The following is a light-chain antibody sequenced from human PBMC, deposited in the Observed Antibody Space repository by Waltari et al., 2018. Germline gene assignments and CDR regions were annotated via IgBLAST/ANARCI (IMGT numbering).Light chain of an antibody. J-gene: IGKJ1*01. Sequence: ERVMTQSPATLSVSPGERATLSCRASQSVSTNLAWFQQKPGQAPRLLISGASTMATGSPARFSGSGSGTEFTLTISSLQSEDFAVYYCQQYNNWPQTFGQGTKVEIK. CDR2: GAS. V-gene: IGKV3-15*01. CDR3: QQYNNWPQT. CDR1: QSVSTN.